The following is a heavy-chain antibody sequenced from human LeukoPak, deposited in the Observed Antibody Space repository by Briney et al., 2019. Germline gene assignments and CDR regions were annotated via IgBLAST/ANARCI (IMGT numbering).Heavy chain of an antibody. CDR1: GGTFSNYA. D-gene: IGHD1-26*01. CDR3: ARISYHSGSYYFDY. V-gene: IGHV1-69*05. J-gene: IGHJ4*02. CDR2: IIPIFGTA. Sequence: SLRISCKPSGGTFSNYAISWVRQAPGQGLEWMGGIIPIFGTANYAQKFQGRVTITTDESTSTAYVELSSLRSEDTAVYYCARISYHSGSYYFDYWGQGTLVTVSS.